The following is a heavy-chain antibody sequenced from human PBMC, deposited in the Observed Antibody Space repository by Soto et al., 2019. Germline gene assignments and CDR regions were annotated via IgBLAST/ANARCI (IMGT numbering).Heavy chain of an antibody. V-gene: IGHV5-51*01. Sequence: GESLKISCKGSGYNYDTYWIAWVRQMPGKGLEWMGIIFPRDSDTRYRPSFQGQVTISADRSTTTAYLQWYSLKASDTAMYYCARSYYDSSGYYYDMDYWGQGTLVTVSS. CDR3: ARSYYDSSGYYYDMDY. J-gene: IGHJ4*02. CDR2: IFPRDSDT. D-gene: IGHD3-22*01. CDR1: GYNYDTYW.